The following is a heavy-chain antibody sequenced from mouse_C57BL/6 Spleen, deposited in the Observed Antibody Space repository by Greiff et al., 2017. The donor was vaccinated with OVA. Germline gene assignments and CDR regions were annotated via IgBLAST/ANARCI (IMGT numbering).Heavy chain of an antibody. Sequence: QVQLQQSGAELVRPGTSVKVSCKASGYAFTNYLIEWVKQRPGQGLEWIGVINTGSGGTNYNEKFKGKATLTADKSSSTAYMQLSSLTSEDSAVYFCARWDYGYFDYWGQGTTLTVSS. J-gene: IGHJ2*01. CDR2: INTGSGGT. CDR3: ARWDYGYFDY. CDR1: GYAFTNYL. V-gene: IGHV1-54*01. D-gene: IGHD2-4*01.